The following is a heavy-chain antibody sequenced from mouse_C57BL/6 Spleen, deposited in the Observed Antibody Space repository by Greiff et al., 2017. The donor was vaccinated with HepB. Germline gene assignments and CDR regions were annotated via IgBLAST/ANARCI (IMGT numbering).Heavy chain of an antibody. D-gene: IGHD2-4*01. CDR2: INPSTGGT. Sequence: VQLKESGPELVKPGASVKISCKASGYSFTGYYMNWVKQSPEKSLEWIGEINPSTGGTTYNQKFKAKATLTVDKSSSTAYMQLKSLTSEDSAVYYCVYDYDEGFAYWGQGTLVTVSA. CDR1: GYSFTGYY. CDR3: VYDYDEGFAY. V-gene: IGHV1-42*01. J-gene: IGHJ3*01.